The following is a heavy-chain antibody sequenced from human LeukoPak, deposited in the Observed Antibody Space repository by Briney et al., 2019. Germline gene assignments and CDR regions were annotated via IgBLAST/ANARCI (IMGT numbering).Heavy chain of an antibody. Sequence: GGSLRLSCAASGSTFSGSAMHWVRQASGKGLEWVGRIRSKANSYATAYAASVKGRFTISRDDSKNTAYLQMNSLKTEDTAVYYCTGYTVLGPHWGQGTLVTVSS. V-gene: IGHV3-73*01. CDR2: IRSKANSYAT. D-gene: IGHD6-13*01. CDR1: GSTFSGSA. J-gene: IGHJ4*02. CDR3: TGYTVLGPH.